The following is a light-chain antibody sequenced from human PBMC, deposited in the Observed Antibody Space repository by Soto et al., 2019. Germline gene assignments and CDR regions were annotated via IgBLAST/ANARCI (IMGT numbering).Light chain of an antibody. V-gene: IGLV2-11*01. Sequence: QSALTQPRTVSGSPGQSVTISCTGTSSDVGGYNYVSWYQQHPDKAPKFMIYDVSKRPSGVPDRFSGSKSGNTASLTISGRQAEDEADYYCCSYAGSETWVFGGGTKLTVL. CDR1: SSDVGGYNY. CDR2: DVS. J-gene: IGLJ3*02. CDR3: CSYAGSETWV.